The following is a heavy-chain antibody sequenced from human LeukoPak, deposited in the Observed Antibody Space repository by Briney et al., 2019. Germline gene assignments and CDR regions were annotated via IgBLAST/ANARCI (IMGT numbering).Heavy chain of an antibody. D-gene: IGHD6-19*01. J-gene: IGHJ2*01. CDR3: ARVAQKLERIVVAGTSEWRANWFFDL. CDR1: GYTFTSYD. CDR2: TNPNSGNT. V-gene: IGHV1-8*03. Sequence: ASVKVSCKASGYTFTSYDINWVRQATGQGLEWMGWTNPNSGNTGYAQKFQGRVTITRNTSISTAYMELSSLRSEDTAVYYCARVAQKLERIVVAGTSEWRANWFFDLWGRGTLVTVSS.